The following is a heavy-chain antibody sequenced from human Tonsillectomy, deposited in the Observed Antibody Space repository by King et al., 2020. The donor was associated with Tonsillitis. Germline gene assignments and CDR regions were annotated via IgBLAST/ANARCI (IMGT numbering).Heavy chain of an antibody. V-gene: IGHV1-2*02. CDR2: INPNSEGT. CDR3: ARDRGSGSDAFDI. Sequence: QLVQSGAEVKKPVASVKVACKASGYTFNGYYMHWVRQAPGQGLEWMGVINPNSEGTNYAQKFQGRDTMTRDTSIILAYMELSRLRSDDTAVYYCARDRGSGSDAFDIWGQGTMVTVSS. D-gene: IGHD3-10*01. CDR1: GYTFNGYY. J-gene: IGHJ3*02.